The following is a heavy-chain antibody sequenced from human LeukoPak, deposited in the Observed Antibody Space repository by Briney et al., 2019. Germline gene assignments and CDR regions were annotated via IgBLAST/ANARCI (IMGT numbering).Heavy chain of an antibody. CDR3: AIRGYSYGTIDY. J-gene: IGHJ4*02. CDR1: GYTFTSYD. V-gene: IGHV1-8*01. D-gene: IGHD5-18*01. Sequence: ASVKVSCKASGYTFTSYDINWVRQATGQVLEWMGWMNPNSGNTGYAQKFQGRVTMTRNTSISTAYMELSSLRSEDTAVYYCAIRGYSYGTIDYWGQGTLVTVSS. CDR2: MNPNSGNT.